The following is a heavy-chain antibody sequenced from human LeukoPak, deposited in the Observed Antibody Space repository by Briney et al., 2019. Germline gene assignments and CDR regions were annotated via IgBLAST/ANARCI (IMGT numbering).Heavy chain of an antibody. CDR1: GASFSGYY. D-gene: IGHD3-16*01. J-gene: IGHJ4*02. CDR2: IFHNGNT. CDR3: AREVDTSGGY. V-gene: IGHV4-34*12. Sequence: ETLSLTCAVYGASFSGYYWSWIRQPPGKGLEWIGDIFHNGNTNYNPSLKSRVTISVDTSKNQFSLRLTSVTAADTAVYYCAREVDTSGGYWGQGNLVIVSS.